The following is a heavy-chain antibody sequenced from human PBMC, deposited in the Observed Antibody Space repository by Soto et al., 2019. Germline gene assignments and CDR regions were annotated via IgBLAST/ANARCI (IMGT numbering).Heavy chain of an antibody. J-gene: IGHJ6*02. CDR2: IIPIFGTA. CDR3: ARGASVATAHYYYYGMDV. D-gene: IGHD5-12*01. CDR1: GGTFSSYA. V-gene: IGHV1-69*01. Sequence: QVQLVQSGAEVKKPGSSVKVSCKASGGTFSSYAISWVRQAPGQGLEWMGGIIPIFGTANYAQKFQGRVTITADESTSTAYMELGSLRSEDTAVYYCARGASVATAHYYYYGMDVWGQGTTVTGSS.